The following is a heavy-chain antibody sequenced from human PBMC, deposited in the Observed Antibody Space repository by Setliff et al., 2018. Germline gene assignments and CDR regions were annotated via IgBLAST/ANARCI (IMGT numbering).Heavy chain of an antibody. D-gene: IGHD1-26*01. CDR1: GDSISSGDYF. CDR3: AREVGTSTSSDAFDV. CDR2: IYHSGSA. V-gene: IGHV4-30-4*08. J-gene: IGHJ3*01. Sequence: KSSETLSLTCTASGDSISSGDYFWSWIRQPPGKGLEWIAYIYHSGSAYYNPSLKSRVTMSVDTSKNQFSLHLTSVTAADTAVYYCAREVGTSTSSDAFDVWGQGMMVTVSS.